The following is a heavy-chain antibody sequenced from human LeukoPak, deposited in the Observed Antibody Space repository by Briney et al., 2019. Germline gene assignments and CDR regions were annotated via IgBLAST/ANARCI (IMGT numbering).Heavy chain of an antibody. CDR1: GYTFSNYG. J-gene: IGHJ4*02. Sequence: ASVKVSCKASGYTFSNYGISWVRQAPGQGLEWMGWTSYNGNTNYAQKFQDRVPMTTDTSTTTAYMELRSLESDDTAVYYCARHSGSGWQALGYWGQGTLVTVSS. CDR3: ARHSGSGWQALGY. V-gene: IGHV1-18*04. D-gene: IGHD6-19*01. CDR2: TSYNGNT.